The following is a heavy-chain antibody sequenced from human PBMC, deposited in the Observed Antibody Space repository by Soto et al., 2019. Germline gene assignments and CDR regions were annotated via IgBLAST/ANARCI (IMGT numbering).Heavy chain of an antibody. D-gene: IGHD4-17*01. CDR3: AKEAVELRWEYYYYYYGMDV. CDR1: GFTFSSYA. V-gene: IGHV3-23*01. Sequence: EVQLLESGGGLVQPGGSLRLSCAASGFTFSSYAMSWVRQAPGKGLEWVSAISGSGGSTYYSDSVKGRFTISRDNSKNTLYLQMNSLRAEDTAVYYCAKEAVELRWEYYYYYYGMDVWGQGTTVTVSS. J-gene: IGHJ6*02. CDR2: ISGSGGST.